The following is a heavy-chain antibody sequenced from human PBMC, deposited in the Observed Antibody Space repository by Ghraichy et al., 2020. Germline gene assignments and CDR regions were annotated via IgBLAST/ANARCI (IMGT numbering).Heavy chain of an antibody. D-gene: IGHD3-10*01. V-gene: IGHV4-31*01. J-gene: IGHJ4*02. CDR1: GGSISSGDYY. Sequence: SETLSLTCSVSGGSISSGDYYWNWIRQFPGKGLEWIGYIFYSGSTHYNPSLKSLVHMSIDASKNQFFLNLSSVTAADTALYYFARGTWFGELLPFFDSWGQGTLITVSS. CDR2: IFYSGST. CDR3: ARGTWFGELLPFFDS.